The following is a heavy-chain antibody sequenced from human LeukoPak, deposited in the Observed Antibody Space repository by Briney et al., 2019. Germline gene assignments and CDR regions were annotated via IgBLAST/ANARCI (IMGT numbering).Heavy chain of an antibody. CDR2: TIDSGDRT. J-gene: IGHJ5*02. D-gene: IGHD3-10*01. Sequence: GGSLRLSCAASGFTFKNYGMSWVRQAPGKGLEWVSATIDSGDRTYYADSVKGRFTISRDNAKNSLYLQMNSLRAEDTAVYYCARGQGGSGTPEFDPWGQGTLVTVSS. CDR1: GFTFKNYG. CDR3: ARGQGGSGTPEFDP. V-gene: IGHV3-23*01.